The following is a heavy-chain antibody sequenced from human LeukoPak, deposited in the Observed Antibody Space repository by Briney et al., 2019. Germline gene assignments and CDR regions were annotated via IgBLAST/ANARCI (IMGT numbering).Heavy chain of an antibody. D-gene: IGHD3-3*01. CDR1: GFDFSSNW. CDR2: IKGDGIST. CDR3: AKDHYWSFDY. Sequence: GGSLRLSCAASGFDFSSNWMHWVRHAPGQGLVWVSRIKGDGISTNYADSVKGRFTISRDIAKNTLYLQMNSLRAEDTGVYYCAKDHYWSFDYWGRGTLVTVSS. V-gene: IGHV3-74*01. J-gene: IGHJ4*02.